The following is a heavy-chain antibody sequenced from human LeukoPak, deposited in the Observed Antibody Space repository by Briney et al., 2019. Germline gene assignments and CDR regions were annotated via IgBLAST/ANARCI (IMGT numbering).Heavy chain of an antibody. Sequence: SVKVSCKASGGTFSSYAISWVRQAPGQGLEWMGGIIPIFGTANYAQKFQGRVTITADESTSTAYMELSSLRSEDTAVYYCARNSEHCSSTSCYSEIAFDIWGQGTMVTVSS. D-gene: IGHD2-2*01. CDR2: IIPIFGTA. CDR3: ARNSEHCSSTSCYSEIAFDI. CDR1: GGTFSSYA. V-gene: IGHV1-69*13. J-gene: IGHJ3*02.